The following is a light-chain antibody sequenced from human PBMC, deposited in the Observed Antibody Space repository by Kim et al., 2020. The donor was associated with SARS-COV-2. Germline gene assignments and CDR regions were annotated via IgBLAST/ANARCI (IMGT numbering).Light chain of an antibody. CDR3: QVWDSSSDHPEV. J-gene: IGLJ3*02. V-gene: IGLV3-21*04. Sequence: SYELTQPPSVSVAPGKTARITCGGNNIGSKSVHWYQQKPCQAPVLVIYYDSDRPSGIPERFSGSNSGNTATLTISRVEAGDEADYYCQVWDSSSDHPEVFGGGTQLTVL. CDR2: YDS. CDR1: NIGSKS.